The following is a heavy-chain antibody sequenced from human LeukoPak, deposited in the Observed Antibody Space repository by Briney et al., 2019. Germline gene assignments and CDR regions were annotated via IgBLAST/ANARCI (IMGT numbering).Heavy chain of an antibody. Sequence: PGGSLRLSCAASGFSFSKSWMHWVRQTPGEGLVWVARIKEDGTYTSYADSVKGRFTISRDNARNKVFLQMNSLRAGDTAVYYCARDFDMGITPGDDFDFWGQGTLVTVSS. CDR3: ARDFDMGITPGDDFDF. V-gene: IGHV3-74*01. CDR2: IKEDGTYT. CDR1: GFSFSKSW. J-gene: IGHJ4*02. D-gene: IGHD3-9*01.